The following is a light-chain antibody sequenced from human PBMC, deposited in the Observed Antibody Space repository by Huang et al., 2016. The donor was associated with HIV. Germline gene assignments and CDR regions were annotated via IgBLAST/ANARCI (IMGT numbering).Light chain of an antibody. CDR1: QSVSSY. CDR2: GAS. V-gene: IGKV1-39*01. Sequence: DIQMTQSPSSLSASVGDRVTITCRASQSVSSYLNWYQHKPGKAPKLLIYGASSLHSGVPSRVSGSGSGTDFTLTISSLQPEDFATYYCQQSYSTPPRYTFGQGTKLEIK. J-gene: IGKJ2*01. CDR3: QQSYSTPPRYT.